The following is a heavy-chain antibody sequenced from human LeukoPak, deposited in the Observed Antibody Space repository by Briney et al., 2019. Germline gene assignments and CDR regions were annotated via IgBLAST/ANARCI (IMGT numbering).Heavy chain of an antibody. J-gene: IGHJ4*02. CDR3: VKEGVEYSYSYGDY. Sequence: GGSLRLSCAASGFSFNNYAMYWVRQAPGKGLEGWALISYDGGDKYYAESMKGRITISRDNAENTLYLQMDNLRPDDTAFYFCVKEGVEYSYSYGDYWGQGTLVTVSS. V-gene: IGHV3-30*18. D-gene: IGHD3-16*01. CDR2: ISYDGGDK. CDR1: GFSFNNYA.